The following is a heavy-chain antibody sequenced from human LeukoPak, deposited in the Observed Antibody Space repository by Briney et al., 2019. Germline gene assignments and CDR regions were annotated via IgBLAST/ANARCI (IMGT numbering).Heavy chain of an antibody. CDR1: GDTFSSYA. Sequence: SVKVSCKASGDTFSSYAISWVRQAPGQGLEWMGGIIPMFETSNYAQKFQGRVTITADKSTSTAYMELSSLRSEDTAVYYCARDPGYFGYYYYMDVWGKGSTVTVSS. J-gene: IGHJ6*03. CDR3: ARDPGYFGYYYYMDV. CDR2: IIPMFETS. D-gene: IGHD2/OR15-2a*01. V-gene: IGHV1-69*06.